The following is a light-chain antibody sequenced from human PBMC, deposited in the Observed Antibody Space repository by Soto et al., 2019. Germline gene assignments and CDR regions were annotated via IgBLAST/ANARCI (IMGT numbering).Light chain of an antibody. Sequence: IQLTQSPSSLSASVGDRVTITCRASQAIRNDLVWFQQKPGKAPILLIYAASTLQSGVPPRFSGSGSGTDFTLTISSLQAEDFATYYCLQAYTYPRTFGGGTKVEIK. V-gene: IGKV1-6*01. CDR2: AAS. CDR1: QAIRND. CDR3: LQAYTYPRT. J-gene: IGKJ4*01.